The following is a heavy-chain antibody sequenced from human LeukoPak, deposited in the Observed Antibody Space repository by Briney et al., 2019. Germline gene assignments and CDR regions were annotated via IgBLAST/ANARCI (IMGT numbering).Heavy chain of an antibody. V-gene: IGHV4-34*01. J-gene: IGHJ6*03. CDR1: GGSFSGYY. CDR3: VRRTDFWSGYYYYYMDV. Sequence: SETLSLTCAVDGGSFSGYYWSWTRQPPGKGLEWIGEINHSGSTNYNPSLKSRVTISVDTSKHQFSLKLSSVTAADTAVYYCVRRTDFWSGYYYYYMDVWGKGTTVTVSS. CDR2: INHSGST. D-gene: IGHD3-3*01.